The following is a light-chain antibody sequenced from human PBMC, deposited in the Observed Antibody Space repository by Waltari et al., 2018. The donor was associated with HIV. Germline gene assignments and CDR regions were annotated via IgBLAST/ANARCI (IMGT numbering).Light chain of an antibody. CDR1: QGIGNY. J-gene: IGKJ5*01. V-gene: IGKV1-27*01. CDR2: AAD. CDR3: QVYNSLPVT. Sequence: DIQVTQSPSSLSASVGDRVTITCRASQGIGNYLAWYQQKPGKVPKGLIYAADTLQSGVPSRFRGHGSGTDFSLTISSLQPEDVATYYCQVYNSLPVTFGQGTRLEIK.